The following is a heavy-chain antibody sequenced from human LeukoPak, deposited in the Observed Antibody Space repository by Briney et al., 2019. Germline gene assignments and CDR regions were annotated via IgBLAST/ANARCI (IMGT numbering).Heavy chain of an antibody. D-gene: IGHD5-12*01. CDR2: INNDGVST. J-gene: IGHJ4*02. CDR3: ARKPLSGGYGGTIDY. CDR1: GFTLSSYW. V-gene: IGHV3-74*01. Sequence: GGSLRLSCAASGFTLSSYWMHWVRQVPGKGLEWLSRINNDGVSTSYADSVKGRFTISRDNAKNTLYQRMNSLRAEDTAIYYCARKPLSGGYGGTIDYWGQGTLVTVSS.